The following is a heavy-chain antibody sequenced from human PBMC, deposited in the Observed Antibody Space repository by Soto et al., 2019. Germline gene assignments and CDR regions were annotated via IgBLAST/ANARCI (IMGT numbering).Heavy chain of an antibody. D-gene: IGHD6-19*01. CDR3: ARAAASGWYRGIFDY. V-gene: IGHV4-34*01. J-gene: IGHJ4*02. Sequence: SETLSLTCAVYGGSFSGYYWSWIRQPPGKGLEWIGEINHSGSTNYNPSLKSRVTISVDTSKNQFSLKLRSVTAADTAVYYCARAAASGWYRGIFDYWGQGTLVTVSS. CDR1: GGSFSGYY. CDR2: INHSGST.